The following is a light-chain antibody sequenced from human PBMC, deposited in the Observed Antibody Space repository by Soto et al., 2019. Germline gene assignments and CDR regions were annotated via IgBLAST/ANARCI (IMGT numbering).Light chain of an antibody. CDR3: SSYTSSSNRL. J-gene: IGLJ2*01. CDR1: SSDVGGYNY. Sequence: QSALTQPVSVSGSPGQSITISCTGTSSDVGGYNYVSWYQQHPGKAPKLMIYDVSNRPSGVSNRFSGSKSGNTASLTISGLQAEDEADYYCSSYTSSSNRLFGGGTKLTVL. CDR2: DVS. V-gene: IGLV2-14*01.